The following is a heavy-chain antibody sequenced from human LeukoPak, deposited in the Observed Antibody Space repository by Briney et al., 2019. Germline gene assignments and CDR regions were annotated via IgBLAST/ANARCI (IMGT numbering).Heavy chain of an antibody. CDR1: GFTFDDYA. CDR2: ISWNSGSI. V-gene: IGHV3-9*03. J-gene: IGHJ4*02. Sequence: PGGSLRLACAASGFTFDDYAMHWVRHAPGKGLEWVSGISWNSGSIGYADSVKGRFTISRENAKNSLYPQMNSLRAEDMALYYCAKAGYYYDSSGYYLDYWGQGTLVTVSS. CDR3: AKAGYYYDSSGYYLDY. D-gene: IGHD3-22*01.